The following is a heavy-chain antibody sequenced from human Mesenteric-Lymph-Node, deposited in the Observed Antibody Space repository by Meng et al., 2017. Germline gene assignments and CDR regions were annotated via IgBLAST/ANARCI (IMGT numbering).Heavy chain of an antibody. CDR1: GFTLSDYV. J-gene: IGHJ4*02. Sequence: EVQMLELGGGLVKPGVSLRLSCAASGFTLSDYVMSWVRQAPGRGLEWVSAITDSGDSTYYADSVKGRFTISRDNSKNTLYLQMNSLRAEDMAVYYCAKEKSSWSEFDSWGQGTLVTVSS. D-gene: IGHD6-19*01. CDR3: AKEKSSWSEFDS. CDR2: ITDSGDST. V-gene: IGHV3-23*01.